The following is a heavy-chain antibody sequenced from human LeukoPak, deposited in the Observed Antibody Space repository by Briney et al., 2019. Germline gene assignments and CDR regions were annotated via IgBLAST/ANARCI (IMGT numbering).Heavy chain of an antibody. CDR2: INHSGGST. CDR1: GYTFTSYY. CDR3: ARSPVTAIRGNGNWFDP. D-gene: IGHD2-21*02. V-gene: IGHV1-46*01. Sequence: ASVAVSCKASGYTFTSYYIHWVRQAPGQGLEWMGIINHSGGSTSYAQKFQGRVTITRDKSTSTVYMELSSLRSEDTAVYYCARSPVTAIRGNGNWFDPWGQGTLVTVSS. J-gene: IGHJ5*02.